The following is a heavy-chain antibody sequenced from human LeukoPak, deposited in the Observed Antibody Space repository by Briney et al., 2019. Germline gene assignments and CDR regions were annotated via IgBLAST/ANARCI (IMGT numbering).Heavy chain of an antibody. CDR1: GYTFTTYG. Sequence: GASVKVSCKTSGYTFTTYGVTWVRQAPGQGFEWMGWISTHNGNTNYAQKFQGRVTMTTDTSTTTAYMELRSLRYDDTAVYYCARGLYGDYFDYWGQGTLVTVSS. D-gene: IGHD4-17*01. J-gene: IGHJ4*02. V-gene: IGHV1-18*01. CDR2: ISTHNGNT. CDR3: ARGLYGDYFDY.